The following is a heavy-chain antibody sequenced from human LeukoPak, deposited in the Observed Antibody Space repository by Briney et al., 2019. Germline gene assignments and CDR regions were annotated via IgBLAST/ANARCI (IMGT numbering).Heavy chain of an antibody. CDR1: GFTFSDYW. Sequence: PGGSLRLSCVASGFTFSDYWMTWVRQAPGKGLEWVANINADGSEQYYVDSMEGRFTISRDNAKNSLFLQMNSLRAEDTAVYYCASAPDWGFGIFHDPFDIWGQGTMVPVSS. J-gene: IGHJ3*02. CDR3: ASAPDWGFGIFHDPFDI. V-gene: IGHV3-7*01. CDR2: INADGSEQ. D-gene: IGHD7-27*01.